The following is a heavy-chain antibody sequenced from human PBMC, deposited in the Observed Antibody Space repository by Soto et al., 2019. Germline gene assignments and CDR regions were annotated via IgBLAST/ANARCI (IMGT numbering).Heavy chain of an antibody. CDR3: ASIVPAANDAFDI. CDR1: GFTFSSYG. CDR2: IWYDGSNK. Sequence: QVQLVESGGGVVQPGRSLRLSCAASGFTFSSYGMHWVRQAPGKGPEWVAVIWYDGSNKYYADSVKGRFTISRDNSKNTLYLQMNSLRAEDTAVYYCASIVPAANDAFDIWGQGTMVTVSS. J-gene: IGHJ3*02. D-gene: IGHD2-2*01. V-gene: IGHV3-33*01.